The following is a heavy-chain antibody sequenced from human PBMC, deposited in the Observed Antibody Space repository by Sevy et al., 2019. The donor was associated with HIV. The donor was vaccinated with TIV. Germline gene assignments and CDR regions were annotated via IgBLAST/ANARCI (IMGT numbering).Heavy chain of an antibody. CDR1: GFTFNNYA. V-gene: IGHV3-23*01. D-gene: IGHD3-10*01. CDR2: ITYSGGST. J-gene: IGHJ3*02. Sequence: GGSLRLSCAASGFTFNNYAMSWVRQAPGKGLEWVSVITYSGGSTYYADSVKGQFTISRDNSKNTLYLQMNSLRAEDTAVYYCGREMISMVPGVPDAFDIWGQGTMVTVSS. CDR3: GREMISMVPGVPDAFDI.